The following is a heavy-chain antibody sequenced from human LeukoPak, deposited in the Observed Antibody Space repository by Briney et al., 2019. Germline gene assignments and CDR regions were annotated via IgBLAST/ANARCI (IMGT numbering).Heavy chain of an antibody. J-gene: IGHJ4*02. V-gene: IGHV4-34*01. CDR2: INHSGST. Sequence: SETLSLTCAVYGGSFSGYYWSWIRQPPGKGLGWIGEINHSGSTNYNPSLKSRVTISVDTSKNQFSLKLSSVTAADTAVYYCARMRDFDFWSGYFRYFDYWGQGTLVTVSS. CDR1: GGSFSGYY. CDR3: ARMRDFDFWSGYFRYFDY. D-gene: IGHD3-3*01.